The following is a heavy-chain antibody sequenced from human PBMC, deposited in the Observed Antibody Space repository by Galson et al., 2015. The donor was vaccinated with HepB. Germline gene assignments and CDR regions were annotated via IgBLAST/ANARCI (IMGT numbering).Heavy chain of an antibody. Sequence: SVKVSCKASGYTFTGYYMHWVRQAPGQGLEWMGWINPNSGGTNYAQKFQGRVTMTRDTSISTAYMELSRLRSDDTAVYYCARDRRHYGDYPDYWGQGTLVTVSS. CDR3: ARDRRHYGDYPDY. CDR2: INPNSGGT. CDR1: GYTFTGYY. D-gene: IGHD4-17*01. V-gene: IGHV1-2*02. J-gene: IGHJ4*02.